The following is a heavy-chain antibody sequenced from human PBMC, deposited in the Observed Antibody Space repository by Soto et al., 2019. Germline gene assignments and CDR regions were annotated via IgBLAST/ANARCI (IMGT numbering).Heavy chain of an antibody. V-gene: IGHV3-23*01. D-gene: IGHD6-13*01. CDR1: GFTFSNYA. J-gene: IGHJ4*02. Sequence: EVQLLESGGGLVQPGGSLRLSCAASGFTFSNYAMTWVRQAPGTGLEWVSAISGSGGTTYYADSVKGRFTISRDNSKNTLYLQMNSLRVEDTALYYSAKDGGGLAAAAVRPLRASDCWGQGTLVTVSS. CDR3: AKDGGGLAAAAVRPLRASDC. CDR2: ISGSGGTT.